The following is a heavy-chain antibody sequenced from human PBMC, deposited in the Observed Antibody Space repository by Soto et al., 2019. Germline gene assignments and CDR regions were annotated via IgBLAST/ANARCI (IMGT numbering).Heavy chain of an antibody. Sequence: QVQLVESGGGVVQPGRSLRLSCAASGFTFSSYGMHWVRQAPGKGLEWVAVIWYDGSNKYYADSVKGRFTISRDNSKNTLYLQMNSLRAEDTAVYYCARDLSRGYSYGSDYWDQGTLVTVSS. CDR2: IWYDGSNK. CDR1: GFTFSSYG. J-gene: IGHJ4*02. CDR3: ARDLSRGYSYGSDY. D-gene: IGHD5-18*01. V-gene: IGHV3-33*01.